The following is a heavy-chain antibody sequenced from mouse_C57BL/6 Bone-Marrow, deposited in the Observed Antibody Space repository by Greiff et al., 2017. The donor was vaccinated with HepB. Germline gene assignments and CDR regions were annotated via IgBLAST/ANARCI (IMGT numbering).Heavy chain of an antibody. J-gene: IGHJ4*01. V-gene: IGHV1-5*01. CDR1: GYTFTSYW. Sequence: VQLQQSGTVLARPGASVKMSCKTSGYTFTSYWMHWVKQRPGQGLEWIGAIYPGNSDTSYNQKFKGKAKLTAVTSASTAYMELSSLTNEDSAVYYCTGGDRDGYAMDYWGQGTSVTVSS. D-gene: IGHD2-3*01. CDR2: IYPGNSDT. CDR3: TGGDRDGYAMDY.